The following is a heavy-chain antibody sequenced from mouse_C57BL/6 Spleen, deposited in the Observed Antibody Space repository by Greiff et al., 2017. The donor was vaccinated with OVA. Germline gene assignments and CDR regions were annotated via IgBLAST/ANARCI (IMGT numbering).Heavy chain of an antibody. Sequence: EVQVVESGGGLVKPGGSLKLSCAASGFTFSDYGMHWVRQAPEKGLEWVAYISSGSSTIYYADTVKGRFTISRDNAKNTLFLQMTSLRSEDTAMYYCARDYGKTPYYAMDYWGQGTSVTVSS. CDR1: GFTFSDYG. D-gene: IGHD1-1*01. CDR3: ARDYGKTPYYAMDY. J-gene: IGHJ4*01. CDR2: ISSGSSTI. V-gene: IGHV5-17*01.